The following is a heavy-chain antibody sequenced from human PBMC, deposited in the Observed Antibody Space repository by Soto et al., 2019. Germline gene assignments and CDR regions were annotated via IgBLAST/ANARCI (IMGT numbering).Heavy chain of an antibody. Sequence: ASVKVSCKASGYTFTSYDIDWVRQAPGQGLEWMGWMNPNSGNTGYAQKFQGRVTMTRDTSISTAYLELSSLTSDDTAVYYCAREDIVVVPPSRPFDPWGQGTLVTVSS. D-gene: IGHD2-2*01. V-gene: IGHV1-8*01. CDR2: MNPNSGNT. CDR1: GYTFTSYD. CDR3: AREDIVVVPPSRPFDP. J-gene: IGHJ5*02.